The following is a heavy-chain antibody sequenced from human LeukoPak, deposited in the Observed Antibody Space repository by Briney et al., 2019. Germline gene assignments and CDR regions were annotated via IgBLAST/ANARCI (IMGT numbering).Heavy chain of an antibody. CDR3: ASARGYYYDSSGYSLGDDAFDI. D-gene: IGHD3-22*01. J-gene: IGHJ3*02. Sequence: SGTLSLTCTVSGRSISSTTWWTWVRQPPGKGLEWIGEIYHSGSTNYNPSLKSRVTISVDTSTNQFSLKLSSVTAADTAVYYCASARGYYYDSSGYSLGDDAFDIWGQGTMVTVSS. V-gene: IGHV4-4*02. CDR1: GRSISSTTW. CDR2: IYHSGST.